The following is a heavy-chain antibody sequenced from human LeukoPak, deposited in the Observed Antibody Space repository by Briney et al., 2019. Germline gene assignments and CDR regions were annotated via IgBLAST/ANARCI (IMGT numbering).Heavy chain of an antibody. V-gene: IGHV3-48*04. CDR1: GFTFSSYS. Sequence: GGSLRLSCAASGFTFSSYSMNWVRQAPGKGLEWVSYISSSSSTIYYADSVKGRFTISRDNAKNSLYLQMNSLRAEDTAVYYCARGDGAGFGELFRDAFDIWGQGTMVTVSS. J-gene: IGHJ3*02. CDR3: ARGDGAGFGELFRDAFDI. CDR2: ISSSSSTI. D-gene: IGHD3-10*01.